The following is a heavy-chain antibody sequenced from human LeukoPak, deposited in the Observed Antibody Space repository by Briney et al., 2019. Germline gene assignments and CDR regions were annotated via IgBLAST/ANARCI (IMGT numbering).Heavy chain of an antibody. V-gene: IGHV3-48*03. J-gene: IGHJ3*02. CDR2: ISSSGSTI. CDR1: GFTFSSYE. Sequence: GGSLRLSCAASGFTFSSYEMNWVRQAPGKGLEWVSYISSSGSTIYYADSVKGRFTISRDNAKNSLYLQMNSLRAEDTAVYYCARDGRVHAFDIWGQGTMVTVSS. CDR3: ARDGRVHAFDI. D-gene: IGHD1-26*01.